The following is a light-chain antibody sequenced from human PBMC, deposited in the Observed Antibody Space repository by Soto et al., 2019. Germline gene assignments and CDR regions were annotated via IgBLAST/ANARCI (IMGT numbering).Light chain of an antibody. CDR3: QQYESSPWT. CDR2: GAS. V-gene: IGKV3-20*01. Sequence: EIVLTQSPGTLSLSPGERATLSCRASQSVSSSFLAWYQQKPDQAPRLLIYGASSRATGIPDRFSGSGSGTDFTLTISRLEPEDFAVYYCQQYESSPWTFGQGTKVEIK. J-gene: IGKJ1*01. CDR1: QSVSSSF.